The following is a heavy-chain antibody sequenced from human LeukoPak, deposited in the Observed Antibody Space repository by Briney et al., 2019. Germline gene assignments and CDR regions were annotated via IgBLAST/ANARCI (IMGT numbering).Heavy chain of an antibody. D-gene: IGHD1-26*01. V-gene: IGHV3-23*01. Sequence: GGSLRLSCAASGFTFSSYAMSWVRHIPGKGLEWVSTIYGSGTSTYYADSVKGRFTISRDNTKNTLYLQMNSLRAEDTAVYHCAKDRVGFDLWGRGTLVTVSS. CDR2: IYGSGTST. CDR3: AKDRVGFDL. CDR1: GFTFSSYA. J-gene: IGHJ2*01.